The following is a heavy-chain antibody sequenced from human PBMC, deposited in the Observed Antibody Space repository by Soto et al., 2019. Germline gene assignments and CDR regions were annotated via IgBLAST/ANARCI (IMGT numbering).Heavy chain of an antibody. CDR1: GYTFISYY. Sequence: QVQLVQSGAEVKKPGASVKVSCKASGYTFISYYMHWVRQAPGQGLEWMGIINPSGGSTSYAQKFQGRVTMTRDTSTSTVYMELSSLRSEDTAVYYCARGNRGDGYKSRSNWFDPWGQGTLVTVSS. CDR2: INPSGGST. V-gene: IGHV1-46*01. J-gene: IGHJ5*02. D-gene: IGHD3-10*01. CDR3: ARGNRGDGYKSRSNWFDP.